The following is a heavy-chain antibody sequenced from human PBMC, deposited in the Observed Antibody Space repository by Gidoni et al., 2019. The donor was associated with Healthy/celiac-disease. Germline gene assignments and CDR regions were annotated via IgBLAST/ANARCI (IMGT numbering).Heavy chain of an antibody. J-gene: IGHJ6*02. CDR1: GGTFSSYA. V-gene: IGHV1-69*06. CDR2: IIPIFGTA. CDR3: ASGRFLEWSYWDQGPQSTLYGMDV. D-gene: IGHD3-3*01. Sequence: QVQLVQSGAEVKKPGSSVKVSCKASGGTFSSYAISWVRQAPGQGLEWMGGIIPIFGTANYAQKFQGRVTITADKSTSTAYMELSSLRSEDTAVYYCASGRFLEWSYWDQGPQSTLYGMDVWGQGTTVTVSS.